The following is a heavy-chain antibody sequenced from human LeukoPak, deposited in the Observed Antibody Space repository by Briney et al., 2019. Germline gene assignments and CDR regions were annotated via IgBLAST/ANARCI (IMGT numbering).Heavy chain of an antibody. CDR1: GGSISSYY. V-gene: IGHV4-59*01. J-gene: IGHJ4*02. D-gene: IGHD5-24*01. CDR3: AKSAVEMATIDFDY. CDR2: IYYSGST. Sequence: PSETLSLTCTVSGGSISSYYWSWIRQPPGKGLEWIGYIYYSGSTNYNPSLKSRVTISVDTSKNQFSLYLSAVTAADTAVYYCAKSAVEMATIDFDYWGQGTLVTVSS.